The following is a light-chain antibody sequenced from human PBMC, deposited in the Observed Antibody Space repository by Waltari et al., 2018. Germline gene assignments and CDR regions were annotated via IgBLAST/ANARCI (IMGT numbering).Light chain of an antibody. Sequence: ETVVTQSPATLSVSPGERVTLSCRPSQNINRNLAWYQQKPGQAPRLLIYGASTRATGIPDRFSGSGSRTEFTLTISSLHSEDFAVYYCHQNNDWPLWTFGQGTKVEIK. CDR1: QNINRN. CDR3: HQNNDWPLWT. CDR2: GAS. V-gene: IGKV3-15*01. J-gene: IGKJ1*01.